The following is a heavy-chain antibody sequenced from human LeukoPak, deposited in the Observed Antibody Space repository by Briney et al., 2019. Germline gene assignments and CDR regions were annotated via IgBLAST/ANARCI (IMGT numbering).Heavy chain of an antibody. V-gene: IGHV3-43D*03. J-gene: IGHJ4*02. D-gene: IGHD3-10*01. CDR2: ISWDGGST. CDR1: GFTFDDYA. Sequence: GGSLRLSCAASGFTFDDYAMHWVRQAPGKGLEWVSLISWDGGSTYYADSVKGRFTISRDNSKNSLYLQMNSLRAEDTALYYCARDHAMVRGVITKDSFDYWGQGTLVTVSS. CDR3: ARDHAMVRGVITKDSFDY.